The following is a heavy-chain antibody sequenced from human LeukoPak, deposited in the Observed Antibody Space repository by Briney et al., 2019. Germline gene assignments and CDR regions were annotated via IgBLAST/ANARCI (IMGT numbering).Heavy chain of an antibody. J-gene: IGHJ4*02. Sequence: PGGVLRLSCAASGFTFDDYGMSWVRQAPGKGLEWASGINWSGDSTGYADSEKGRFTISRDNAKKSLHLQMNSLRAEDTAFYYCANHKPERGGYCGSWYSNPLDSWGQGTLVTVSS. CDR3: ANHKPERGGYCGSWYSNPLDS. V-gene: IGHV3-20*04. CDR1: GFTFDDYG. D-gene: IGHD6-13*01. CDR2: INWSGDST.